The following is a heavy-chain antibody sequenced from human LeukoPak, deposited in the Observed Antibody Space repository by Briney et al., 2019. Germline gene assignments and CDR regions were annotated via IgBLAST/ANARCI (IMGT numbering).Heavy chain of an antibody. CDR1: GGSISSYY. V-gene: IGHV4-59*12. CDR3: ARGIVVVPAAVSLSRPGARFDY. CDR2: IYYSGST. J-gene: IGHJ4*02. Sequence: SETLSLTCTVSGGSISSYYWSWIRQPPGKGLEWIGYIYYSGSTNYNPSLKSRVTISVDTSKNQFSLKLSSVTAADTAVYYCARGIVVVPAAVSLSRPGARFDYWGQGTLVTVSS. D-gene: IGHD2-2*01.